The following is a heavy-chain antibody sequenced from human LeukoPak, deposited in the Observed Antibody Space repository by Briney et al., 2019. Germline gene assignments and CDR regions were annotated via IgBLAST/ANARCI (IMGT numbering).Heavy chain of an antibody. Sequence: ASVKVSCKASGYTFTGYYMHWVRQAPGQGLEWMGWINPNSGGTNYAQKFQGRVTMTRDTSISTAYMELSRLRSDDTAVYYCARDIVVVPAAIITIFGVVGDYWGQGTLVTVSS. CDR1: GYTFTGYY. V-gene: IGHV1-2*02. CDR2: INPNSGGT. CDR3: ARDIVVVPAAIITIFGVVGDY. D-gene: IGHD2-2*02. J-gene: IGHJ4*02.